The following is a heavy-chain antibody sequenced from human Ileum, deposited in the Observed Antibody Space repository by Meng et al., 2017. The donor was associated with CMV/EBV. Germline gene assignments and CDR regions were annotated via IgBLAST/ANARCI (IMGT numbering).Heavy chain of an antibody. CDR3: ARESELLRFDH. CDR1: GDSVSTNNVA. D-gene: IGHD6-6*01. V-gene: IGHV6-1*01. J-gene: IGHJ4*02. Sequence: QLQPSGPGLVKPSHTLSLTCGIYGDSVSTNNVAWNWIRQSPLRGLEWLGRTAYRSKWDYEYSVSVKSRITISPDTSKNQFSLQLRSVTPEDTAVYYCARESELLRFDHWGQGTLVTVSS. CDR2: TAYRSKWDY.